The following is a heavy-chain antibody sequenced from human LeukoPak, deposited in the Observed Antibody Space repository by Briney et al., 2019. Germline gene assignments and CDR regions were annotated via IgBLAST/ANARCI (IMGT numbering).Heavy chain of an antibody. CDR2: ISSSGSTI. J-gene: IGHJ3*02. CDR1: GFTFSDYY. D-gene: IGHD1-26*01. Sequence: PGGSLRLSCAASGFTFSDYYMSWIRQAPGKGLEWVSYISSSGSTIYYADSVKGRFTISRDNAKNTLYLQMNSLRAEDTAVYYCARDAEAIVGATDDAFDIWGQGTMVTVSS. CDR3: ARDAEAIVGATDDAFDI. V-gene: IGHV3-11*04.